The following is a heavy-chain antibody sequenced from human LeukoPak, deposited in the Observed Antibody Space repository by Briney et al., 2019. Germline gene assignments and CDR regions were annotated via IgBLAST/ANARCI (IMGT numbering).Heavy chain of an antibody. CDR2: IYYSGST. D-gene: IGHD6-6*01. CDR1: GGSISSYY. V-gene: IGHV4-59*01. Sequence: PSETLSLTCTVSGGSISSYYWSWIRQSPGKGLEWIGYIYYSGSTNYNPSLKNRVTISVDTSTNQFSLQMSSVTAADTAFYYCARGSSRFDPWGQGTLVTVSS. J-gene: IGHJ5*02. CDR3: ARGSSRFDP.